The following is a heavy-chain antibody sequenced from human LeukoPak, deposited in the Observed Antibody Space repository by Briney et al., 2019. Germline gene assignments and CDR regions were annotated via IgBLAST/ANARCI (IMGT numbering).Heavy chain of an antibody. Sequence: PGGSLRLSCAGSGFTFSSHWIGWVRQAPGKGLEWVAHINQDGSQKYYVDSVEGRFAISRDNAKNSLYLQMDSLRAEDTAVYYCARSRSAGYWGQGTLVTVSS. CDR1: GFTFSSHW. CDR3: ARSRSAGY. J-gene: IGHJ4*02. CDR2: INQDGSQK. V-gene: IGHV3-7*01.